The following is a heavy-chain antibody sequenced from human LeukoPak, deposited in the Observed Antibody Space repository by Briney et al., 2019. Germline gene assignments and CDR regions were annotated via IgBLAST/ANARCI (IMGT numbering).Heavy chain of an antibody. CDR2: INPSGGST. V-gene: IGHV1-46*01. CDR3: ARSSPIVAMDY. Sequence: VASVKVSCKASGYTFTSYYMHWVRQAPGQGLEWMGIINPSGGSTSYAQKFQGRVTMTRDMSTSTVYMELSSLRSEDTAVYYCARSSPIVAMDYWGQGTLVTVSS. CDR1: GYTFTSYY. D-gene: IGHD5-12*01. J-gene: IGHJ4*02.